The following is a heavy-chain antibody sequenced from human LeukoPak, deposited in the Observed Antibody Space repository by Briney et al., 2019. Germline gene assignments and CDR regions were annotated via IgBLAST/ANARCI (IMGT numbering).Heavy chain of an antibody. CDR3: ARGIYGSGRPGGY. D-gene: IGHD3-10*01. J-gene: IGHJ4*02. CDR2: INHSGST. Sequence: SETLSLTCAVYGGSFSGYYWSSIRQPPGKGLEWIGEINHSGSTNYNPSLKSRVTISVDTSKNQFSLKLSSVTAADTAVYYCARGIYGSGRPGGYWGQGTLVTVSS. V-gene: IGHV4-34*01. CDR1: GGSFSGYY.